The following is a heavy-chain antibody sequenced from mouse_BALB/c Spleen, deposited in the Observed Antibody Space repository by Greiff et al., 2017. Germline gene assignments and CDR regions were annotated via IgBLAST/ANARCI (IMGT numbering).Heavy chain of an antibody. Sequence: EVNLVESGGDLVKPGGSLKLSCAASGFTFSSYGMSWVRQTPDKRLEWVATISSGGSYTYYPDSVKGRFTISRDNAKNTLYLQMSSLKSEDTAMYYCARYPGEAWFAYWGQGTLVTVSA. J-gene: IGHJ3*01. CDR1: GFTFSSYG. CDR3: ARYPGEAWFAY. CDR2: ISSGGSYT. D-gene: IGHD4-1*01. V-gene: IGHV5-6*01.